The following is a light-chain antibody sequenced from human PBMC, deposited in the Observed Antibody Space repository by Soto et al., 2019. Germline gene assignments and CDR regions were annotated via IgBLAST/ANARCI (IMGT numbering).Light chain of an antibody. CDR2: IAS. CDR1: QGIRNY. CDR3: QQVNNYPIT. Sequence: DIQLTQSPSFLSASVGDGVTITCRASQGIRNYLAWYQQKPGRAPKLLMYIASTLQTGVPSRFTGSQSGTEFTLTITSLQPEDFATYYCQQVNNYPITFGQGTRREIK. V-gene: IGKV1-9*01. J-gene: IGKJ5*01.